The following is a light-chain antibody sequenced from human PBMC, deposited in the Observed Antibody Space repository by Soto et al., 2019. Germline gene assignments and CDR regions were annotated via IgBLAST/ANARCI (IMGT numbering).Light chain of an antibody. V-gene: IGKV1-39*01. Sequence: DIQMTQSPSSLSAFVGDRVTITCRASQTIIRYLNWYQQKPGRAPNLLIYAASSLQSGVPSRFSGSGSATEFTLTITSLQPEDFATYYCQQSYSTLFTFGPGTKVEIK. J-gene: IGKJ3*01. CDR3: QQSYSTLFT. CDR1: QTIIRY. CDR2: AAS.